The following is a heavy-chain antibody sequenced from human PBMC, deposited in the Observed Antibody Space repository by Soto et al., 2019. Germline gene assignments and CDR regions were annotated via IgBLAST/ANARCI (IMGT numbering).Heavy chain of an antibody. CDR1: GFTFSDYY. J-gene: IGHJ3*02. V-gene: IGHV3-11*01. CDR2: ISSSGSTI. D-gene: IGHD2-15*01. Sequence: QVQLVESGGGLVKPGVSLRLSCAASGFTFSDYYMSWIRQAPGKGLEWVSYISSSGSTIYYADSVKGRFTISRDNAKNSLYLQMNSLRAEDTAVYYCARVVCSGGSCYSGDAFDIWGQGTMVTVSS. CDR3: ARVVCSGGSCYSGDAFDI.